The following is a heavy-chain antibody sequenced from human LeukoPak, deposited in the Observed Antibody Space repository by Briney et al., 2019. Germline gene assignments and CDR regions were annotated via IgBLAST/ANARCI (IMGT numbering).Heavy chain of an antibody. Sequence: ASVKVSCKASGYTFTGYYMHWVRQAPGQGLEWMGWINPNSGGTNYAQKFQGRVTMTRDTSISTAYMELSRLRSDDTAVYYCARDQWRVVVAATPYYYYMDVWGKGTTVTVSS. CDR1: GYTFTGYY. J-gene: IGHJ6*03. CDR3: ARDQWRVVVAATPYYYYMDV. CDR2: INPNSGGT. D-gene: IGHD2-15*01. V-gene: IGHV1-2*02.